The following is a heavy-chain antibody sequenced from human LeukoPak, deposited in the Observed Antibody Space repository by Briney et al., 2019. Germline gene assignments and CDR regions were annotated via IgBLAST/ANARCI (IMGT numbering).Heavy chain of an antibody. V-gene: IGHV3-23*01. Sequence: GGSLRLFCAASGFTFYTYAMSWVRQAPGKGLEWVSGISTSGDSTYYADSVKGRFTISRDNSKNTLYLEMNSLRAEDTAVYYCAKERIQLWSRYFDYWGQGTLVTVSS. CDR2: ISTSGDST. CDR3: AKERIQLWSRYFDY. J-gene: IGHJ4*02. CDR1: GFTFYTYA. D-gene: IGHD5-18*01.